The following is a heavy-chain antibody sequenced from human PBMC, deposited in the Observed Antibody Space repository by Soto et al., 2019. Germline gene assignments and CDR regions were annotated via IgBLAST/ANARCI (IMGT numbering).Heavy chain of an antibody. V-gene: IGHV1-18*01. Sequence: GASVKVSCKASGYTFTSYGISWVRQAPGQGLEWMGWISAYSGNTNYAQKFQGRVTMTPDTSTSTAYMELRSLRSDDTAAYYCARTYSGHIYYGMDVWGQGTTVTVSS. CDR1: GYTFTSYG. J-gene: IGHJ6*02. CDR3: ARTYSGHIYYGMDV. D-gene: IGHD4-4*01. CDR2: ISAYSGNT.